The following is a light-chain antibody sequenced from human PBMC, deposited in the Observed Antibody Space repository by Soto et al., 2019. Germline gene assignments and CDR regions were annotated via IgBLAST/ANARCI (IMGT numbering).Light chain of an antibody. V-gene: IGKV1-27*01. Sequence: DIQMTQSTSSLSASVGDRVTITCRASHDISTFLAWYQQKPGKVPKLLIYTASTLQSGVPSRFSGSGSGTDFTLTISSLQPEDVATYYCQKYNGAPWTFGQGTKVDIK. CDR3: QKYNGAPWT. CDR2: TAS. CDR1: HDISTF. J-gene: IGKJ1*01.